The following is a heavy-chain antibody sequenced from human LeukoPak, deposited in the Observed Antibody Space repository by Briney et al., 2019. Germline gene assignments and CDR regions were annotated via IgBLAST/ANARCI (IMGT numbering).Heavy chain of an antibody. CDR2: INHSGST. J-gene: IGHJ6*03. CDR3: ARSVRPRTLLSYYYYYYMDV. Sequence: NPSETLSLTCAVYGGSFSGYYWSWIRQPPGKGLEWIGEINHSGSTNYNPSLKSRVTISVDTSKNQFSLKLSSVTAADTAVYYCARSVRPRTLLSYYYYYYMDVWGKGTTVTISS. V-gene: IGHV4-34*01. D-gene: IGHD2/OR15-2a*01. CDR1: GGSFSGYY.